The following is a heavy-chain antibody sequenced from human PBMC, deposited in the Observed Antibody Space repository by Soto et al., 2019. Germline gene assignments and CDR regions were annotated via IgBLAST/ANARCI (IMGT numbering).Heavy chain of an antibody. D-gene: IGHD3-3*01. CDR3: ARVVYITSKRFLARWFDP. J-gene: IGHJ5*02. V-gene: IGHV4-30-4*01. Sequence: SETLSLTCTFSGCSISSGDYYWSWIRQPPGKGLEWIGYIYYSGSTYYNPSLKSRVTMSVDTSKNQFSLKLTSVTAADTAVYYCARVVYITSKRFLARWFDPWGQGTLVTVSS. CDR1: GCSISSGDYY. CDR2: IYYSGST.